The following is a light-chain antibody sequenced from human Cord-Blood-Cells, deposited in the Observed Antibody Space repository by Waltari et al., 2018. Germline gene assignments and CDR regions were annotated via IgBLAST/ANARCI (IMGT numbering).Light chain of an antibody. CDR2: DAS. V-gene: IGKV3-11*01. Sequence: EIVLTQSPATLSLSPGERATLSCRASQGVRSYLAWYQQKPCQAPRLLIYDASNRATGIPARFSGSGSGTDFTLTISSLEPEDFAVYYCQQRSNWPWTFGQGTKVEIK. CDR3: QQRSNWPWT. J-gene: IGKJ1*01. CDR1: QGVRSY.